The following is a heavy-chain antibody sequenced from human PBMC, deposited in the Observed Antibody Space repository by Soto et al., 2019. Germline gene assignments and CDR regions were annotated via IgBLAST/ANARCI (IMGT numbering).Heavy chain of an antibody. CDR3: ARLGGSGSYYTGGMDV. CDR1: GGSFSGYY. J-gene: IGHJ6*02. V-gene: IGHV4-34*01. CDR2: INHSGST. Sequence: SETLSLTCAVYGGSFSGYYWSWIRQPPGKGLEWIGEINHSGSTNYNPSLKSRVTISVDTSKNQFSLKLSSVTAADTAVYYCARLGGSGSYYTGGMDVWGQGTTVTVSS. D-gene: IGHD3-10*01.